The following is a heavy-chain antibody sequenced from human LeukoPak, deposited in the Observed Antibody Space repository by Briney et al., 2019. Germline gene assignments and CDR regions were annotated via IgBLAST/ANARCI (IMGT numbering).Heavy chain of an antibody. CDR2: MNPNSGNT. V-gene: IGHV1-8*02. CDR3: ARGAYSAGWFDP. J-gene: IGHJ5*02. CDR1: GYTFTSYY. Sequence: ASVKVSCKASGYTFTSYYMHWVRQATGQGLEWMGWMNPNSGNTGYAQKFQGRVTMTRNTSISTAYMELSSLRSEDTAVYYCARGAYSAGWFDPWGQGTLVTVSS. D-gene: IGHD4-11*01.